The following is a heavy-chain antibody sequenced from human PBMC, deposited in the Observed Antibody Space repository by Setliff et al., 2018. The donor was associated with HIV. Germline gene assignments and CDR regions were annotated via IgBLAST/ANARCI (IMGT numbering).Heavy chain of an antibody. J-gene: IGHJ4*01. Sequence: LSLTCTVSGGSISSSSYYWGWIRQPPGKGLEWIGTIYYSGNTYYNPSLKSRVTISVDTSKNQISLKLSSVTAAGTAVYYCASHLPPYSGNFDYWGHGTLVTVSS. V-gene: IGHV4-39*01. CDR1: GGSISSSSYY. D-gene: IGHD1-26*01. CDR3: ASHLPPYSGNFDY. CDR2: IYYSGNT.